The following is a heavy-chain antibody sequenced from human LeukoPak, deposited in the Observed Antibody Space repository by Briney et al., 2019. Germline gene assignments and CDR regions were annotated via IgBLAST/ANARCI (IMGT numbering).Heavy chain of an antibody. CDR2: ISSSGSTI. D-gene: IGHD1-26*01. CDR1: GFTFSSYE. CDR3: ARLLTSYYYFDY. J-gene: IGHJ4*02. V-gene: IGHV3-48*03. Sequence: GGSLRLSCAASGFTFSSYEMNWVRQAPGKGLEWVSYISSSGSTIYYADSVKGRFTISRDNAKNSLYLQVNSLRAEDTAVYYCARLLTSYYYFDYWGQGALVTVSS.